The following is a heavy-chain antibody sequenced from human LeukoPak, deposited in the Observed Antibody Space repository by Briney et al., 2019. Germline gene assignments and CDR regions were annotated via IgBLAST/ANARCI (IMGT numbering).Heavy chain of an antibody. CDR2: INPNSGGT. CDR3: ARTRYFDWLFPPDY. J-gene: IGHJ4*02. CDR1: GYTFTGYY. D-gene: IGHD3-9*01. V-gene: IGHV1-2*02. Sequence: ASVKVSCKASGYTFTGYYMHWVRQAPGQGLEWMGWINPNSGGTNYAQKFQGRVTMTRDTSISTAYMELSRLRSDDTAVCYCARTRYFDWLFPPDYWGQGTLVTVSS.